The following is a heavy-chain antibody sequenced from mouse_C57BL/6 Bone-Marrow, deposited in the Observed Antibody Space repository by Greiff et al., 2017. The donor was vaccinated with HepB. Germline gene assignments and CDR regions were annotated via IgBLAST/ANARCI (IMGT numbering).Heavy chain of an antibody. Sequence: QVQLQQPGAELVMPGASVKLSCKASGYTFTSYWMPWVKQRPGQGLEWIGEIDPSDSYTNYNQKFKGKSTLTVDKSSSTAYMQLSSLTSEDSAVYYCAREGLDSSGAWFAYWGQGTLVTVSA. J-gene: IGHJ3*01. CDR1: GYTFTSYW. V-gene: IGHV1-69*01. D-gene: IGHD3-2*02. CDR2: IDPSDSYT. CDR3: AREGLDSSGAWFAY.